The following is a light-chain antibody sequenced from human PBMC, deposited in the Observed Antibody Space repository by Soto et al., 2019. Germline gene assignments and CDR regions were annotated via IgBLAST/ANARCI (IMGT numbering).Light chain of an antibody. CDR3: QKYNSAVDT. CDR1: QGINNY. V-gene: IGKV1-27*01. J-gene: IGKJ4*01. CDR2: AAS. Sequence: SVGDRVNITCRASQGINNYLAWYQQKPGKXXRXXXYAASTLQSGVPSRFSGSGYGTDFTLTISSLQPEDVATYYCQKYNSAVDTFGGGIKVDIK.